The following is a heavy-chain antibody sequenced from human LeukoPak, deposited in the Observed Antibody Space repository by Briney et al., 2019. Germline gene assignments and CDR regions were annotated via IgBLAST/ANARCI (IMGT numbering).Heavy chain of an antibody. D-gene: IGHD3-22*01. V-gene: IGHV1-46*01. Sequence: ASVKVSCKASGYTFTTYGMHWVRQAPGQGLEWMGRINPNDGNTTYAQKFRGRLTMTRDMSTSTAYMELSSLRCEDTAAYYCASVGSSGYNYWGQGTLVTVSS. J-gene: IGHJ4*02. CDR3: ASVGSSGYNY. CDR2: INPNDGNT. CDR1: GYTFTTYG.